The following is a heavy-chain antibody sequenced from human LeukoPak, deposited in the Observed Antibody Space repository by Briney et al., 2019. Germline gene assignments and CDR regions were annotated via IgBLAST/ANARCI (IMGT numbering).Heavy chain of an antibody. J-gene: IGHJ4*02. D-gene: IGHD6-19*01. Sequence: SETLSLTCAVYGGSFSGYYWSWIRQPPGKGLEWIGEIYYGGRTKYSPSLKNRVTISVDTSKNQVSLNLGSVAAGDTAVYFCARHGGWYFDSWGQGILVTVSS. CDR2: IYYGGRT. CDR1: GGSFSGYY. CDR3: ARHGGWYFDS. V-gene: IGHV4-34*01.